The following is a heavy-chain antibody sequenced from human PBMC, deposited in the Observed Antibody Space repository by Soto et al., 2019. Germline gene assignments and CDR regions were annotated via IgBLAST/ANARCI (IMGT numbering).Heavy chain of an antibody. CDR3: ASLSLLYAFDI. J-gene: IGHJ3*02. V-gene: IGHV4-31*03. D-gene: IGHD2-15*01. Sequence: QVQLQESGPGLVKPSQTLSLTCTVSGGSISSGGYYWSWLRQHPGKGLEWIGYIYYSGSTYSNPSLKSRVTVSVDTSNNQFSLKLSSVTAADRAVYYCASLSLLYAFDIWGQGTMVTVSS. CDR1: GGSISSGGYY. CDR2: IYYSGST.